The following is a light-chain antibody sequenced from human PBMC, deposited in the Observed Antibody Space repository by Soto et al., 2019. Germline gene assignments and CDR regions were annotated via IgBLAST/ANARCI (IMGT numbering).Light chain of an antibody. Sequence: DVVLTQSPLSLPVTLGQSASISCRSSQSLLYSNGVTYLHWFQERPGQPPRRLIYQLSNRESGVTVRFSGSGSCTYFTLKISRVEDEDVEVYYCMQGTHCANTCGQATKLDIK. J-gene: IGKJ2*01. CDR2: QLS. V-gene: IGKV2-30*01. CDR3: MQGTHCANT. CDR1: QSLLYSNGVTY.